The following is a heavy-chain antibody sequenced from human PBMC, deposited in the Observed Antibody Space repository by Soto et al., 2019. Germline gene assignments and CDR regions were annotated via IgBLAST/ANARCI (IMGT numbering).Heavy chain of an antibody. D-gene: IGHD3-9*01. Sequence: GASVKVSCKASGNTFTSNDFAWVRQAPGQGLEWLGWVSAHNANTNYAHKFQGRVTMTTDTLTTTAYMELRNLRSDDTAVYYCARDDILTGYSAWGQGTLVTVSS. CDR3: ARDDILTGYSA. V-gene: IGHV1-18*04. CDR1: GNTFTSND. J-gene: IGHJ5*02. CDR2: VSAHNANT.